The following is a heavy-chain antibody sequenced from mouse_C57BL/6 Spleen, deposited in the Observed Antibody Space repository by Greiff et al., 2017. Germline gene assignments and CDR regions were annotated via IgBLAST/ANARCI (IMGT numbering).Heavy chain of an antibody. D-gene: IGHD1-1*01. J-gene: IGHJ2*01. CDR1: GFSLTSYG. V-gene: IGHV2-2*01. CDR2: IWSGGST. CDR3: ARNENDDSSFDY. Sequence: QVHVKQSGPGLVQPSQSLSITCTVSGFSLTSYGVHWVRQSPGKGLEWLGVIWSGGSTDYNAAFISRLSISKDNSTSQVFFKMNSLQADDTAIYYCARNENDDSSFDYWGQGTTLTVSS.